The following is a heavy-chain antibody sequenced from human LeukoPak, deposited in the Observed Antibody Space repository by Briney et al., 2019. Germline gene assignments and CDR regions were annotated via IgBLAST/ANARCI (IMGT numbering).Heavy chain of an antibody. J-gene: IGHJ4*02. CDR3: ARDTKLDVDTAMVPDY. CDR1: GYTFTSYY. CDR2: INPSGGST. Sequence: ASVKVSCKASGYTFTSYYMHWVRQAPGQVLEWMGIINPSGGSTSYAQKFQGRVTMTRDTSTSTVYMELSSLRSEDTAVYYCARDTKLDVDTAMVPDYWGQGTLVTVSS. D-gene: IGHD5-18*01. V-gene: IGHV1-46*01.